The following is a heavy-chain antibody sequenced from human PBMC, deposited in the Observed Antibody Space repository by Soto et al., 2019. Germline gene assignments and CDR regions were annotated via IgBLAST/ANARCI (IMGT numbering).Heavy chain of an antibody. CDR2: IIPIFGTA. Sequence: SAKFSGKASGGTFSSYAISWVRQSPGQGLDCIGGIIPIFGTANYAQRFQGRVTITADKWTSTAYMELSSLRSEDTAVYFGARGTSNWLGGAWLGCARFIW. CDR3: ARGTSNWLGGAWLGCARFI. D-gene: IGHD7-27*01. V-gene: IGHV1-69*06. J-gene: IGHJ3*02. CDR1: GGTFSSYA.